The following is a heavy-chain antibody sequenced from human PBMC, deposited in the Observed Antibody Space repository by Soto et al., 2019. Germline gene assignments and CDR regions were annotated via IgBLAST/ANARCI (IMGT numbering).Heavy chain of an antibody. CDR1: GGSISSSSYH. D-gene: IGHD3-22*01. J-gene: IGHJ4*02. V-gene: IGHV4-39*01. CDR2: IYYSGST. Sequence: SETLSLTCTVSGGSISSSSYHWGWIRQPPGKGLEWIGSIYYSGSTYYNPSLKSRVTISVDTSKNQFSLKLSSVTAADTAVYYCARKTYYDSSGYYFDYWGQGTLVTVSS. CDR3: ARKTYYDSSGYYFDY.